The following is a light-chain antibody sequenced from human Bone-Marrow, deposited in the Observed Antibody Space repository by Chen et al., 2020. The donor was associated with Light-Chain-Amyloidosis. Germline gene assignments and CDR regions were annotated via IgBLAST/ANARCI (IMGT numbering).Light chain of an antibody. Sequence: QSVLTQPPSGSGAPGQKVTILCTGSSSNIGAGNDVHWYQQLPGTTPKILIYGNTNRLSGVPSRFSGSKSGTSASLVISGLQPDDEADYHCQTYANATHVFGTGPKVIVL. CDR2: GNT. CDR1: SSNIGAGND. V-gene: IGLV1-40*01. CDR3: QTYANATHV. J-gene: IGLJ1*01.